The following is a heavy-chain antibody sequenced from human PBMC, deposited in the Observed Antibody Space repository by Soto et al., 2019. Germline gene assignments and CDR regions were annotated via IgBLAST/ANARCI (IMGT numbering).Heavy chain of an antibody. D-gene: IGHD3-10*01. J-gene: IGHJ6*02. CDR2: ISSSCSTI. CDR1: GFTFSDYY. Sequence: QVQLVESGGGLVKPGGSLRLSCAASGFTFSDYYMSWIRQAPGKGLEWVSYISSSCSTIYYADSVKGRFTISRDNGKKSPELQMTSLRAEDTAVYYCASLHGSASYFGYSYGRDVWGQGTRVTVSS. V-gene: IGHV3-11*01. CDR3: ASLHGSASYFGYSYGRDV.